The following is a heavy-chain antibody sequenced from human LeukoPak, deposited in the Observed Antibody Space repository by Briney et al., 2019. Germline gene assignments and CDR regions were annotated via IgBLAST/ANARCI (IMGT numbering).Heavy chain of an antibody. CDR2: INPNSGGT. CDR3: ARVGSYSYGYHYYYYYMDV. CDR1: GYTFTGYY. V-gene: IGHV1-2*02. D-gene: IGHD5-18*01. J-gene: IGHJ6*03. Sequence: GASVKVSCKASGYTFTGYYMHWVRQAPGQGLEWMGWINPNSGGTNYAQKFQGRVTMTRDTSISTAYMELSRLRSDDTAVYYCARVGSYSYGYHYYYYYMDVWGKGTTVTASS.